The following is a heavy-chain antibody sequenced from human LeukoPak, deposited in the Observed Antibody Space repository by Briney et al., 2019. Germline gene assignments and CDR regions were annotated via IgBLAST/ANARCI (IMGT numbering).Heavy chain of an antibody. J-gene: IGHJ4*02. CDR3: ARHGPYYYDSSGVDY. CDR2: IYYSGST. Sequence: PSETLSLTCTVSGRSISSSSYYWGWIRQPPGKGLEWIGSIYYSGSTYYNPSLKSRVTISVDTSKNQFSLKLSSVTAADTAMYYCARHGPYYYDSSGVDYWGQGTLVTVSS. V-gene: IGHV4-39*01. D-gene: IGHD3-22*01. CDR1: GRSISSSSYY.